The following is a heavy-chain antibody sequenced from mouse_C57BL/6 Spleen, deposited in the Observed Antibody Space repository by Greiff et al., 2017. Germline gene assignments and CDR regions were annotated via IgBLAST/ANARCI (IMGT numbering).Heavy chain of an antibody. CDR2: IWSGGSI. CDR1: GFSLTSYG. Sequence: QVQLQQSGPGLVQPSQSLSITCTVSGFSLTSYGVHWVRQSPGKGLEWLGVIWSGGSIDYNAAFISRLSISKDNSKSQAFSKMNSLRADDTAIYFCARDNDYNVDAMDYWGTGTSVTVSS. J-gene: IGHJ4*01. V-gene: IGHV2-2*01. D-gene: IGHD2-4*01. CDR3: ARDNDYNVDAMDY.